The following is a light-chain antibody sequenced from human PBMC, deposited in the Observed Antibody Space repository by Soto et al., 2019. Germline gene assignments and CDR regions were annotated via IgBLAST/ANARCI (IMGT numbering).Light chain of an antibody. CDR3: SSYTSSSLYV. V-gene: IGLV2-14*01. J-gene: IGLJ1*01. CDR1: SSDVGGYNY. CDR2: DVS. Sequence: QSALTQPASVSGSPGQSITISCTGTSSDVGGYNYVSWYQQRPGKAPKLMIYDVSNRHSGVSNRCSGSKSGNTASPTISGLQAEDEADYYCSSYTSSSLYVFGTGTKVTVL.